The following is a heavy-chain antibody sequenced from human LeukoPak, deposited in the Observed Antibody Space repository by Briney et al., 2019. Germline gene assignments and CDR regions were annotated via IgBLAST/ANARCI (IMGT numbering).Heavy chain of an antibody. CDR1: GFNLRDHW. CDR2: LGTDGTYT. Sequence: GGSLTLSCTASGFNLRDHWMHWVRQAPGKGLVWVSRLGTDGTYTNYADSVKGRFTISRDNAKNTLYLQMDSLRAEDTAFYYCVRDPSNSGNWFDLWGQGTLVTVSS. J-gene: IGHJ5*02. CDR3: VRDPSNSGNWFDL. V-gene: IGHV3-74*01. D-gene: IGHD4-11*01.